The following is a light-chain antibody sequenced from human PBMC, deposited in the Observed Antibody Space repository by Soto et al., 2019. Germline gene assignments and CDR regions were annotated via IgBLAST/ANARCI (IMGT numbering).Light chain of an antibody. CDR3: QQHINWPLT. J-gene: IGKJ4*01. V-gene: IGKV3-15*01. CDR1: QSVRSN. Sequence: EIVMTQSPATLSVSPGESATLSCRASQSVRSNLAWYQQKPGQAPRLLIYGASTRATGIPARFSGSGSGTEFTLTISSLQSEDFALYYCQQHINWPLTFGGGTKVEIK. CDR2: GAS.